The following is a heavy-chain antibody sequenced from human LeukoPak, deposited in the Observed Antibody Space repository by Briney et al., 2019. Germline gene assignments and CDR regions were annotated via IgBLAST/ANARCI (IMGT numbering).Heavy chain of an antibody. CDR1: GYTFTSYD. D-gene: IGHD2-15*01. Sequence: ASVKVSCKASGYTFTSYDINWVRQAAGQGLEWMGWMNPNSGSTGYARKFQGRVTMTRNTSISTAYMELSSLRSEDTAVYYCARRPTKARRYCSGGSCYPARTDAFDIWGQGTMVTVSS. CDR3: ARRPTKARRYCSGGSCYPARTDAFDI. J-gene: IGHJ3*02. V-gene: IGHV1-8*01. CDR2: MNPNSGST.